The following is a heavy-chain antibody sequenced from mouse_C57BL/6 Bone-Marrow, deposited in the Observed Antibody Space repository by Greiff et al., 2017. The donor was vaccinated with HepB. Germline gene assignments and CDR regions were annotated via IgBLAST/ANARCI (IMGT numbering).Heavy chain of an antibody. J-gene: IGHJ4*01. CDR2: INPYNGGT. CDR3: AREDYYGSYAMDY. CDR1: GYTFTDYY. V-gene: IGHV1-19*01. D-gene: IGHD1-1*01. Sequence: VQLQQSGPVLVKPGASVKMSCKASGYTFTDYYMNWVKQSHGKSLEWIGVINPYNGGTSYNQKFKGKATLTVDKSSSTAYMELNSLTSEDSAVYYCAREDYYGSYAMDYWGQGTSVTVSS.